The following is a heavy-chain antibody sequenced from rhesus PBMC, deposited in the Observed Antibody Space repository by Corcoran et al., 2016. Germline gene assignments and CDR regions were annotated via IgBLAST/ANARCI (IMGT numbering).Heavy chain of an antibody. V-gene: IGHV4-76*01. Sequence: QVQLQESGPGVVKPSETLSLPCAVSGGSISSGYDGSWIRPLPGKGLEWIGYIYGRSGGTNYNPSRKNRVTISKDASKNQFSLKLSAVTAADTAVYYCARDNFGIDYWGQGVLVTVSS. CDR1: GGSISSGYD. J-gene: IGHJ4*01. D-gene: IGHD1-26*01. CDR2: IYGRSGGT. CDR3: ARDNFGIDY.